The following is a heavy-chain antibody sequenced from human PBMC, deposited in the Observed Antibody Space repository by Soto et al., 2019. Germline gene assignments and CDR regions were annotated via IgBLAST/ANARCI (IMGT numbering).Heavy chain of an antibody. CDR3: ARVVRYFDTPYGMDV. J-gene: IGHJ6*02. CDR1: GFTLSDFA. V-gene: IGHV3-30*04. CDR2: ISYDGSKK. Sequence: PGGSLRLSCVASGFTLSDFAMHWVRQAPGKGLEWVAVISYDGSKKYLADSVKGRFTISRDNSKNTLYLQMNSLRAEDTAEYYCARVVRYFDTPYGMDVWGQGTTVTVSS. D-gene: IGHD3-9*01.